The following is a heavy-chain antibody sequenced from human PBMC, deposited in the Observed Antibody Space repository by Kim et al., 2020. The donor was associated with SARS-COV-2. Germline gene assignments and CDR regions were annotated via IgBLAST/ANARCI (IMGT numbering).Heavy chain of an antibody. J-gene: IGHJ3*01. CDR2: IRFIR. CDR1: GFNFTDYS. CDR3: LCDYEGPFDF. V-gene: IGHV3-48*04. Sequence: GGSLRLSCAASGFNFTDYSFNWVRQAPGKGLEWVSYIRFIRGYADSANCGFTLFSVYGANSEFLQMMDLTVEDTARYAFLCDYEGPFDFWGQVTMVSFS. D-gene: IGHD3-16*01.